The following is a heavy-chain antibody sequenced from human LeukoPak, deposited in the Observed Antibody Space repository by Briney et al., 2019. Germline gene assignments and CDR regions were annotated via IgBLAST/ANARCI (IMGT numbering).Heavy chain of an antibody. CDR1: GGTFSSYA. D-gene: IGHD3-10*01. Sequence: GASVKVPCKASGGTFSSYAISWVRQAPGQGLEWMGRIIPILGIANYAQKFQGRVTITADKSTSTAYMELSSLRSEDTAVYYCARSGALWFGELQDGWFDPWGQGTLVTVSS. CDR2: IIPILGIA. V-gene: IGHV1-69*04. CDR3: ARSGALWFGELQDGWFDP. J-gene: IGHJ5*02.